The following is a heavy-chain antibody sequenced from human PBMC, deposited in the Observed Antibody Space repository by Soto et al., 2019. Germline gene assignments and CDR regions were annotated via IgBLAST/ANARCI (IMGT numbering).Heavy chain of an antibody. CDR2: IYYSGST. D-gene: IGHD5-18*01. V-gene: IGHV4-31*03. J-gene: IGHJ6*02. CDR1: GGSISSGGYY. Sequence: QVQLQESGPGLVKPSQTLSLTCTVSGGSISSGGYYWSWIRQHPGKGLEWIGYIYYSGSTYYNPSLKSRVTISVDPSKNQFSLKLSSVTAADTAVYYCARGGDTAMVNPIYYYYGMDVWGQGTTVTVSS. CDR3: ARGGDTAMVNPIYYYYGMDV.